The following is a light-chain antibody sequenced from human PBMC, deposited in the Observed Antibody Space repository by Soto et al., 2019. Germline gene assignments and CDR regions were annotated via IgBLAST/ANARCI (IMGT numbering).Light chain of an antibody. CDR3: QQYNNWPPLT. V-gene: IGKV3-15*01. CDR1: QSVSSN. CDR2: GAS. J-gene: IGKJ4*01. Sequence: VVMTQSPATLSLSPGERATLSCRASQSVSSNLAWYQQKPGQAPRLLIYGASTRATDIPARFSGSGSGTEFTLTISSLQSEDFAVYDCQQYNNWPPLTFGGGTKVEI.